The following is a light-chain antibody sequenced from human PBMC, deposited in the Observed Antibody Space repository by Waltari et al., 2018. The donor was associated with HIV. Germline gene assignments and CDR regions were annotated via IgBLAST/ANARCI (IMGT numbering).Light chain of an antibody. J-gene: IGLJ3*02. V-gene: IGLV2-14*01. CDR2: DDK. Sequence: QSALTQPASVSASLGQSITISCITTSTDFTTYASVSWYQHHPSKAPQLVIYDDKVRLSGAPFRFSGSKSGNTASLIISDGQPEDEAHYYCSSYFSPGGLVFGGGTKLTVL. CDR1: STDFTTYAS. CDR3: SSYFSPGGLV.